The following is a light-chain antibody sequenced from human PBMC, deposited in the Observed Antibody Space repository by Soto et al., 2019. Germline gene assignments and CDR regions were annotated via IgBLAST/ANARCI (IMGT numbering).Light chain of an antibody. CDR1: QSVSSY. J-gene: IGKJ4*01. Sequence: EIVLTQSPATLSLSPGERATLSCRASQSVSSYLAWYQQKPGQAPRLLIYYASNRATGIPARFSGSGSGTDFTLTISSLETEDSAVYYCQQRSNWLTFGGGTKVEIK. CDR2: YAS. CDR3: QQRSNWLT. V-gene: IGKV3-11*01.